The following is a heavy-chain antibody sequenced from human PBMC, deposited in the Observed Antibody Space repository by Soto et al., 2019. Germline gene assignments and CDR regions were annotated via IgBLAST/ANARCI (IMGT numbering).Heavy chain of an antibody. CDR2: IYPSDSDT. V-gene: IGHV5-51*01. CDR3: ARQYSAFDI. D-gene: IGHD2-15*01. CDR1: GYNFATSW. Sequence: GESLKISCQGSGYNFATSWIGWVRQVPGKGLEWMGIIYPSDSDTRYSPAFQGQVTISADKSISTAYLQWSSLQASDTAMYYCARQYSAFDIWGQGTMVT. J-gene: IGHJ3*02.